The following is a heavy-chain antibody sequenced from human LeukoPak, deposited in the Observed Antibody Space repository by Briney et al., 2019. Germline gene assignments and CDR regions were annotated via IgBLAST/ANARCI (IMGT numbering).Heavy chain of an antibody. CDR3: AKDARVSSTYYGYFDR. Sequence: GRSLRLSCAASGFTFDDSAMHWIRQVPGKGLERVSGISWNSGNIGYADSVKGRFSISRDNAKNSLYLQMNSLRAEDTALYYCAKDARVSSTYYGYFDRWGRGTLVTVSS. J-gene: IGHJ2*01. D-gene: IGHD2-2*01. V-gene: IGHV3-9*01. CDR1: GFTFDDSA. CDR2: ISWNSGNI.